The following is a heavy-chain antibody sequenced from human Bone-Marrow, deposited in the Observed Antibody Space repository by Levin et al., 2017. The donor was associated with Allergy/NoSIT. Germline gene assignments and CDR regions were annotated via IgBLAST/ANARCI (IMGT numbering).Heavy chain of an antibody. Sequence: SCAASGFTFSSYDMHWVRQATGKGLEWVSAIGTAGDTYYPGSVKGRFTISRENAKNSLYLQMNSLRAGDTAVYYCARGEGGQQLVYYYYGMDVWGQGTTVTVSS. CDR3: ARGEGGQQLVYYYYGMDV. CDR2: IGTAGDT. CDR1: GFTFSSYD. V-gene: IGHV3-13*01. D-gene: IGHD6-13*01. J-gene: IGHJ6*02.